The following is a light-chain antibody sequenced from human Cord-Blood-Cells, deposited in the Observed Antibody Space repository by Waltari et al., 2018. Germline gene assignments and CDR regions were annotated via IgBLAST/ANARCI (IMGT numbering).Light chain of an antibody. CDR1: QSVSSN. V-gene: IGKV3-15*01. Sequence: EIVMTQSPATLSVSPGERATLSCRASQSVSSNLAWYQQTPGQAPRLLIYGASTRATGIPARCSGSGSGTEVTLTISSLQSEDFAVYYCQQYNNWPPWTFGQGTKVEIK. CDR3: QQYNNWPPWT. J-gene: IGKJ1*01. CDR2: GAS.